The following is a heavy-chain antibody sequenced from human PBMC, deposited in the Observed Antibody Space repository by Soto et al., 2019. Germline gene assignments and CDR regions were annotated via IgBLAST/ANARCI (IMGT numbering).Heavy chain of an antibody. CDR1: GVTINSFA. CDR3: ARRYGGYFDD. J-gene: IGHJ4*02. CDR2: ITPLFETT. Sequence: QVQLVQSGAEVKKPGSSVKVSCKASGVTINSFAVTWVRQAPGQGFQWLGGITPLFETTNYAQNFQGRVTITADESTTTSYMELRGLASEDTAVYYCARRYGGYFDDWGQGTLVIVSS. V-gene: IGHV1-69*01. D-gene: IGHD4-17*01.